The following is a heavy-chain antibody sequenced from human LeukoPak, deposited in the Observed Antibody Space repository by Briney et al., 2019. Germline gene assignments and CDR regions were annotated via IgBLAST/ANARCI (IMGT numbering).Heavy chain of an antibody. J-gene: IGHJ3*01. CDR2: IYPGDSGP. CDR3: GMSGDRVPLQDDVFDV. Sequence: GESLKISCKVSGYSFTSYCIGWVRQMPGKGLEWMGIIYPGDSGPAYSPSFQGQVTISVDKSINTAYLQWSSLQASDTAMYYCGMSGDRVPLQDDVFDVWGQGTMVTVST. V-gene: IGHV5-51*01. D-gene: IGHD1-26*01. CDR1: GYSFTSYC.